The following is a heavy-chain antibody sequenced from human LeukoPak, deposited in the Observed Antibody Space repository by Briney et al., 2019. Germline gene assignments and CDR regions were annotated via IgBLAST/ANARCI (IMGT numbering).Heavy chain of an antibody. CDR2: INAGNGNT. J-gene: IGHJ4*02. D-gene: IGHD5/OR15-5a*01. Sequence: ASVKVSCKASGYDFTNYAIHWVRQAPGQRLEWMGWINAGNGNTKYAQKFQGRVTITRDTSANTAYMELSSLRSEDTAVYYCARGRGNSVYDWPYFDFWGQGTLVTVSS. V-gene: IGHV1-3*01. CDR1: GYDFTNYA. CDR3: ARGRGNSVYDWPYFDF.